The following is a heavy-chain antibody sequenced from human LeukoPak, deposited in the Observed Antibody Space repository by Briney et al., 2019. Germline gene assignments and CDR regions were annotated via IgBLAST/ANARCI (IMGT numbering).Heavy chain of an antibody. D-gene: IGHD1-26*01. Sequence: GGSLRLSCSASGFTFSGHFMHWVRQAPGKGLEYVSSISINGDKTYYAESVKGRFTISRDNSKNTLYLQLSSLRVEDTAVYYCIKDRIGTWSFDHWGQGTLLTVS. J-gene: IGHJ4*02. CDR2: ISINGDKT. V-gene: IGHV3-64D*06. CDR1: GFTFSGHF. CDR3: IKDRIGTWSFDH.